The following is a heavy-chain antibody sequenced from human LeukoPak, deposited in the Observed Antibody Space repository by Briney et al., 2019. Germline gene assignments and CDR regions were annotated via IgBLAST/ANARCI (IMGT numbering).Heavy chain of an antibody. J-gene: IGHJ4*02. V-gene: IGHV3-20*04. CDR3: ARDKTQAAGFDY. Sequence: GGSLRLSCAASGFTFDNYCMSWVRHAAGKGLEWVSGINWNGGSTGYADSVKGRFTTSRDNAKNSLYLQMNSLRAEDTALYYCARDKTQAAGFDYWGQGTLVTVSA. CDR1: GFTFDNYC. D-gene: IGHD6-13*01. CDR2: INWNGGST.